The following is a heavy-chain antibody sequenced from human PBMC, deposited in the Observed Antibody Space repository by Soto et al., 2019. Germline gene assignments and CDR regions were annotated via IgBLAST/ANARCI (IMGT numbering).Heavy chain of an antibody. CDR3: VRGTPYSGNYCYFDY. J-gene: IGHJ4*02. V-gene: IGHV3-74*01. CDR1: GFSFSSYW. D-gene: IGHD1-26*01. CDR2: INSDESIT. Sequence: EVQLVESGGGLVQPGGSLRLSCAASGFSFSSYWMHWVRQAPGKGLVWVSRINSDESITTYADSVMGRFTISRDNAKNTRYMQLNRLRAEDRAMYYCVRGTPYSGNYCYFDYWGQGTLVTVSS.